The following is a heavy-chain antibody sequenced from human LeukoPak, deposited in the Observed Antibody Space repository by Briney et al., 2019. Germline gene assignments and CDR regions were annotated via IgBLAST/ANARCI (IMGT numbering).Heavy chain of an antibody. CDR1: GFTFSSHT. Sequence: GSLRLSCVASGFTFSSHTMHLVRQAPGKGLEWVAAISYDGSKKYYADSVKGRFTISRDNSKNTLDLQMDSLKTEDTAIYYCAREFVSRGYFDYWGQGALVTVSS. CDR3: AREFVSRGYFDY. CDR2: ISYDGSKK. D-gene: IGHD3-10*01. V-gene: IGHV3-30*04. J-gene: IGHJ4*02.